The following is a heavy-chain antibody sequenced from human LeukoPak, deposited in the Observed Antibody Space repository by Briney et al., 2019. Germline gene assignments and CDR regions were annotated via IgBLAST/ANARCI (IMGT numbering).Heavy chain of an antibody. J-gene: IGHJ3*02. CDR2: IYYSGST. V-gene: IGHV4-59*01. CDR1: GFTFSSYA. CDR3: ARSDASSPKYFDI. D-gene: IGHD2-2*01. Sequence: GSLRLSCAASGFTFSSYAMSWIRQPPGKGLEWIGYIYYSGSTNYNPSLKSRVTISVDTSKNQFSLKLSSVTAADTAVYYCARSDASSPKYFDIWGQGTMVTVSS.